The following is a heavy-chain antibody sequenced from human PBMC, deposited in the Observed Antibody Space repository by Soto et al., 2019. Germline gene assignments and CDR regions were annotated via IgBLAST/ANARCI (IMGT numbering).Heavy chain of an antibody. Sequence: GGSLRLSCAASGFTFSSHWMSWVRQAPGKGLEWVANIKQDESEKYYVDSVKGRSTISRDNAKNSLYLQMNSLRTEDTAVYFCARDSGITGTTADFDYWGPGLLVTVSS. CDR3: ARDSGITGTTADFDY. CDR2: IKQDESEK. CDR1: GFTFSSHW. J-gene: IGHJ4*02. D-gene: IGHD1-7*01. V-gene: IGHV3-7*01.